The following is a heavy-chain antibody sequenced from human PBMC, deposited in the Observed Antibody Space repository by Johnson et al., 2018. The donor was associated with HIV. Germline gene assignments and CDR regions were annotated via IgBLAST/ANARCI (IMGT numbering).Heavy chain of an antibody. J-gene: IGHJ3*02. D-gene: IGHD1-14*01. CDR3: ATPELGRWLMESDAFDI. V-gene: IGHV3-9*01. Sequence: QLVESGGGMVQPGRSLRLSCAASGFTFDDFAMHWVRQGPGKGLEWVSSITWNSDNIAYADAVHGRVHISRDNSKNTLYLKMNSLRAEATAVYYCATPELGRWLMESDAFDIWGQGTMVTVSS. CDR2: ITWNSDNI. CDR1: GFTFDDFA.